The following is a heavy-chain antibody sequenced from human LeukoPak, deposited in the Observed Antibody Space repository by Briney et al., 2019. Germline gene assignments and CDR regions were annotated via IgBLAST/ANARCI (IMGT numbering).Heavy chain of an antibody. V-gene: IGHV3-13*04. CDR1: GFTFSSYD. Sequence: GGSLRLSCAAAGFTFSSYDMHWVRQATGKGLEWVSVIGTSGDTYYAGTVKGRFTISRENAKNSLYLQMNSLTAGDTAVYFCSRVGSSGWPNYFDSWGQGTLVTVSS. CDR2: IGTSGDT. CDR3: SRVGSSGWPNYFDS. J-gene: IGHJ4*02. D-gene: IGHD6-19*01.